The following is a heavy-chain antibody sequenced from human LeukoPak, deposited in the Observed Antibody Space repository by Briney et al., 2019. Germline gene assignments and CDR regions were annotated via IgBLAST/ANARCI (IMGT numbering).Heavy chain of an antibody. V-gene: IGHV1-18*01. D-gene: IGHD6-13*01. CDR3: ARDSLLIAAAEIDY. J-gene: IGHJ4*02. CDR2: ISAYNGNT. Sequence: ASVKVSCKASGYTFTNYGISWVRQAPGQGLEWMGWISAYNGNTNYAQKLQGRVTMTTDTSTSTAYMELRSLRSDDTAVYYCARDSLLIAAAEIDYWGQGTLVTVSS. CDR1: GYTFTNYG.